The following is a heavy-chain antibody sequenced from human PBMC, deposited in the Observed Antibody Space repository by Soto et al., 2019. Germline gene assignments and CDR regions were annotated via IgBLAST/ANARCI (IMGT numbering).Heavy chain of an antibody. Sequence: GGSLRLSCAASGFTVSSYYMSWVRQAPGKGLEWVSVSYSAGSADFADSVKGRFTISRDNSKNTLYLQMSSLRAEDTALYYCARDRRGSGSYPYYFDYWGQGTLVTVSS. D-gene: IGHD1-26*01. J-gene: IGHJ4*02. V-gene: IGHV3-66*01. CDR1: GFTVSSYY. CDR3: ARDRRGSGSYPYYFDY. CDR2: SYSAGSA.